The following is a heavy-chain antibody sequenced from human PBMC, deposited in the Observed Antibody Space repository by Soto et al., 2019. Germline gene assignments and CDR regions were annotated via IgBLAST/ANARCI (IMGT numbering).Heavy chain of an antibody. CDR2: ISGSDGKT. V-gene: IGHV3-23*01. CDR3: ARWSYLDY. D-gene: IGHD3-3*01. CDR1: AFIFKDYA. J-gene: IGHJ4*02. Sequence: GGSLRLSCTASAFIFKDYAMSWVRQAPGKGLEWVSTISGSDGKTFYADSVKGRFSISRDTSQSTLYLQMNSLRADDTAMYYCARWSYLDYWGQGTRVTVSS.